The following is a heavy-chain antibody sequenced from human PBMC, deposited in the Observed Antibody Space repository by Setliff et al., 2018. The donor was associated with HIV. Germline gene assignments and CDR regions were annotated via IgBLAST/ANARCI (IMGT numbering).Heavy chain of an antibody. Sequence: SETLSLTCTSSGDSISGYYWSWIRQPAGKGLEWIGRMHTSGNTNYNPSLKSRVTMSVDTSKNQFSLRLSSVTAADTAMYYCARDQKGYSYGYFDSWGQGTLVTVSS. V-gene: IGHV4-4*07. CDR2: MHTSGNT. D-gene: IGHD5-18*01. J-gene: IGHJ4*02. CDR3: ARDQKGYSYGYFDS. CDR1: GDSISGYY.